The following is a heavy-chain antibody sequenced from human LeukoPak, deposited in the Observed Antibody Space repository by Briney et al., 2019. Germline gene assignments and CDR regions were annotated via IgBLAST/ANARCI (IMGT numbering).Heavy chain of an antibody. Sequence: PGGSLRLSCAASGFIFSNYGMHWVRQAPGKGLVWVALIYYDGTNKYYADSVKGRFTISRDNSKNTLFLQMNSLRVEDTAVYYCARQSTVATDWWGQGTLVTVSS. CDR2: IYYDGTNK. CDR1: GFIFSNYG. J-gene: IGHJ4*02. V-gene: IGHV3-33*01. D-gene: IGHD4-23*01. CDR3: ARQSTVATDW.